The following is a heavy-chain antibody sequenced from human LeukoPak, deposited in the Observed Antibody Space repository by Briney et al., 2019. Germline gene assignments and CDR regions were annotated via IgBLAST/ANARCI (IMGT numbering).Heavy chain of an antibody. CDR2: IYYSGST. Sequence: PGGSLRLSCAASGFTFSSYSMNWVRQPPGKGLEWIGSIYYSGSTYYNPSLKSRVTISVDTSKNQFSLKLSSVTAADTAVYYCARHQHYYDFWSGYYYYYYMDVWGKGTTVTVSS. D-gene: IGHD3-3*01. CDR1: GFTFSSYSMN. V-gene: IGHV4-39*01. CDR3: ARHQHYYDFWSGYYYYYYMDV. J-gene: IGHJ6*03.